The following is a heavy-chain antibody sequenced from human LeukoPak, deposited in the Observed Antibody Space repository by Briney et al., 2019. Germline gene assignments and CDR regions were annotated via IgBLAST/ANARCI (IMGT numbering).Heavy chain of an antibody. V-gene: IGHV1-69*13. CDR3: AGANSGSYFDY. Sequence: SVKVSCKASGYTFTSYGISWVRQAPGQGLEWMGGIIPIFGTANYAQKFQGRVTITADESTSTAYMELSSLRSEDTAVYYCAGANSGSYFDYWGQGTLVTVSS. D-gene: IGHD1-26*01. CDR2: IIPIFGTA. J-gene: IGHJ4*02. CDR1: GYTFTSYG.